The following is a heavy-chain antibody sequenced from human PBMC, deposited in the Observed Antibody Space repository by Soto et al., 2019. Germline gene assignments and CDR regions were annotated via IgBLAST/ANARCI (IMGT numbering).Heavy chain of an antibody. CDR1: GGSISSGDHY. J-gene: IGHJ4*02. CDR3: ARSKSPYYDSSGYYDYFDY. Sequence: SETLSLTCTVSGGSISSGDHYWSWIRQPPGKGLEWIGYIYYSGSTYYNPSLKSRVTISVDTSKNQFSLKLSSVTAADTAVYYCARSKSPYYDSSGYYDYFDYWGQGTTVTVSS. D-gene: IGHD3-22*01. V-gene: IGHV4-30-4*01. CDR2: IYYSGST.